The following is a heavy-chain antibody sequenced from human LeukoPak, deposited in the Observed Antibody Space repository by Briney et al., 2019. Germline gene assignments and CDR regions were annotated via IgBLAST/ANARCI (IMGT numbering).Heavy chain of an antibody. CDR1: GFTFSSYA. V-gene: IGHV3-23*01. CDR2: ISGSGGGT. Sequence: PGGSLRLSCAASGFTFSSYAMSWVRQAPGKGLEWVSAISGSGGGTYYADSVKGRFTISRDNSKNTLFLQMNSLRAEDTAVYHCAKDESGSYYSYFDYWGQGTLVTVSS. J-gene: IGHJ4*02. CDR3: AKDESGSYYSYFDY. D-gene: IGHD1-26*01.